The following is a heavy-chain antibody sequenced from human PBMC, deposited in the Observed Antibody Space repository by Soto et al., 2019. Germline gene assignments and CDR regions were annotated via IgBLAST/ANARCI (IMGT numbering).Heavy chain of an antibody. Sequence: QVQLQESGPGLVRPSETLSLTCTVSGGSFSSYYWTWIRQSPGKGLEWSGYIYYSGGTDYNPSLRVRLAISIDTSKNQFSLRLNSMTAADTAVYYCAGRDCSGTNCYYLDYYYMDVWGKGTTVTVSS. CDR1: GGSFSSYY. J-gene: IGHJ6*03. CDR3: AGRDCSGTNCYYLDYYYMDV. CDR2: IYYSGGT. D-gene: IGHD2-2*01. V-gene: IGHV4-59*08.